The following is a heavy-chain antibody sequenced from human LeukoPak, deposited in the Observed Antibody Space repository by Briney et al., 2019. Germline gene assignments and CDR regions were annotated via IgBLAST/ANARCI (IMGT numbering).Heavy chain of an antibody. V-gene: IGHV3-48*03. CDR3: ARDHPSYYYDSSGYYSDD. J-gene: IGHJ4*02. CDR1: GFTFSSYE. Sequence: PGGSLRLSCAASGFTFSSYEINWVRQAPGKGLEWVSYIDTSGSNIYYADSVKGRFTVSRDNAKNSLYLQMNSLRAEDTALYYCARDHPSYYYDSSGYYSDDWGQGTLVTFSS. CDR2: IDTSGSNI. D-gene: IGHD3-22*01.